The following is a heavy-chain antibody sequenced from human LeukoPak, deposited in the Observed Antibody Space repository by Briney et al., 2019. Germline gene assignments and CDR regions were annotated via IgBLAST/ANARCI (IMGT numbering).Heavy chain of an antibody. CDR2: ISVSGDTT. D-gene: IGHD5-18*01. Sequence: GGSLRLSCAASGFPFSAYAMSWVRQAPGKGLEWVSAISVSGDTTYYADSVRGRFTISRDNSKNTLYLQMNSLRAGDTALYYCAKESLRGHSYGFDNWGQGTLVTVSS. V-gene: IGHV3-23*01. CDR3: AKESLRGHSYGFDN. CDR1: GFPFSAYA. J-gene: IGHJ4*02.